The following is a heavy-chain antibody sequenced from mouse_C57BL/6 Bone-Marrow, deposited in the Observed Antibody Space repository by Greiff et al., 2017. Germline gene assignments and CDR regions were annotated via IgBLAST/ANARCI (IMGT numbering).Heavy chain of an antibody. D-gene: IGHD2-2*01. CDR1: GYSITSGYY. CDR2: ISYDGSN. Sequence: VQLKESGPGLVKPSQSLSLTCSVTGYSITSGYYWNWIRQFPGNKLEWMGYISYDGSNNYNPSLKNRISITRDTSKNQFFLKLNSVTTEDTATYYCARAGWLRRGHYAMDYWGQGTSVTVSS. V-gene: IGHV3-6*01. J-gene: IGHJ4*01. CDR3: ARAGWLRRGHYAMDY.